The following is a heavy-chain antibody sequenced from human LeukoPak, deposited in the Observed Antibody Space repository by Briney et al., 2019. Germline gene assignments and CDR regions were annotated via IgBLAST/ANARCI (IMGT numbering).Heavy chain of an antibody. CDR1: GGTFSSYA. D-gene: IGHD3-10*01. CDR2: IIPIFGTA. J-gene: IGHJ4*02. CDR3: ARGPPGKNYYGSGSPEYY. Sequence: GASVKVSCKASGGTFSSYAISWVRQAPGQGLEWMGGIIPIFGTANYAQKFQGRVTITADESTSTAYMELSSLRSEDTAVYYCARGPPGKNYYGSGSPEYYWGQGTLVTVSS. V-gene: IGHV1-69*13.